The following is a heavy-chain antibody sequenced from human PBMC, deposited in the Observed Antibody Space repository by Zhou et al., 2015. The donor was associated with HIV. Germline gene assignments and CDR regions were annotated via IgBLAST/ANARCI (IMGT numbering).Heavy chain of an antibody. J-gene: IGHJ4*02. CDR2: ISAYNGNT. Sequence: QVELEQSGAEMKKPGASVKVSCKASGYTFTSYGISWVRQAPGQGLEWMGWISAYNGNTNYAQKLQGRVTMTTDTSTSTAYMELRSLRSDDTAVYYCASRRYSGSYYSLWGQGTLVTVSS. D-gene: IGHD1-26*01. CDR1: GYTFTSYG. CDR3: ASRRYSGSYYSL. V-gene: IGHV1-18*01.